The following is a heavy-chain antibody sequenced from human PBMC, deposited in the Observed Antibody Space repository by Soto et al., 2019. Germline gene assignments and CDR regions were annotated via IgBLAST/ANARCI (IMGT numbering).Heavy chain of an antibody. CDR3: AKTMYSSGWSRDY. D-gene: IGHD6-19*01. Sequence: GGSLRLSCAASGYTSSIYAVSLVRQAPGKGLEWVSAISGSGGSTYYADSVKGRFTISRDNSKNTLYLQMNSLRAEDTAVYYCAKTMYSSGWSRDYWGQGTLVTVSS. V-gene: IGHV3-23*01. J-gene: IGHJ4*02. CDR2: ISGSGGST. CDR1: GYTSSIYA.